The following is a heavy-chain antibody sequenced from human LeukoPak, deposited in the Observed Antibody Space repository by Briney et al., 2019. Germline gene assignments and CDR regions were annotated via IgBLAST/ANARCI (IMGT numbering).Heavy chain of an antibody. D-gene: IGHD6-19*01. CDR1: GYPFTHYY. CDR3: ARDRDSSGWFDY. Sequence: SVKVSCMTSGYPFTHYYITWVRQAPGQGLEWMGWVSGYNAKTSYAQKFQGRVTMTIETSTTTAYMELESLRSDDTAFYYCARDRDSSGWFDYWGQGTLVTVSS. J-gene: IGHJ4*02. CDR2: VSGYNAKT. V-gene: IGHV1-18*01.